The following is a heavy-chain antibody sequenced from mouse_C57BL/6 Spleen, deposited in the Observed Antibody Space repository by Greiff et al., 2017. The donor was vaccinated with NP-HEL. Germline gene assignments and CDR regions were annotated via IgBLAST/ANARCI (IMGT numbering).Heavy chain of an antibody. CDR3: ARSPDYYGSSDWYFDV. CDR2: IDPSDSYT. Sequence: QVQLKQPGAELVMPGASVKLSCKASGYTFTSYWMHWVKQRPGQGLEWIGEIDPSDSYTNYNQKFKGKSTLTVDKSSSTAYMQLSSLTSEDSAVYYCARSPDYYGSSDWYFDVWGTGTTVTVSS. J-gene: IGHJ1*03. CDR1: GYTFTSYW. V-gene: IGHV1-69*01. D-gene: IGHD1-1*01.